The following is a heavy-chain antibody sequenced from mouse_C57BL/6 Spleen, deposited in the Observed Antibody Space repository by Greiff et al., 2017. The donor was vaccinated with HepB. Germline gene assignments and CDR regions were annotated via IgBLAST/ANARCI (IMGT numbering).Heavy chain of an antibody. CDR2: INPNNGGT. Sequence: VQLKQSGPELVKPGASVKMSCKASGYTFTDYNMHWVKQSHGKSLEWIGYINPNNGGTSYNQKFKGKATLTVNKSSSTAYMELRSLTSEDSAVYYCITTVGGDYWGQGTTLTVSS. D-gene: IGHD1-1*01. CDR1: GYTFTDYN. CDR3: ITTVGGDY. V-gene: IGHV1-22*01. J-gene: IGHJ2*01.